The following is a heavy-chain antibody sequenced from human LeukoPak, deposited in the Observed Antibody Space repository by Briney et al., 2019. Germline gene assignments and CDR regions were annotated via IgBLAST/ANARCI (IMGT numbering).Heavy chain of an antibody. CDR2: ISNSGRST. D-gene: IGHD5-24*01. CDR3: ARDRDNLLFDY. J-gene: IGHJ4*02. Sequence: GGSLRLSCAASGFTFSNYWMPWVRQVPGKGLVWVARISNSGRSTTYADSVKGRFTISRDNAKNTLYLQMNSLRAEDTAVYYCARDRDNLLFDYWGQGTLVTVSS. CDR1: GFTFSNYW. V-gene: IGHV3-74*01.